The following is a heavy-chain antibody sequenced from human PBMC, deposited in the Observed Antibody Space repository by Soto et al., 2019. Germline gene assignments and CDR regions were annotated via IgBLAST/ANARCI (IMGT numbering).Heavy chain of an antibody. CDR1: GYTFTSND. CDR2: MNPQSGNT. CDR3: ARGTRVLGL. Sequence: QVQLLQSGAEVKEPGASVKVSCRASGYTFTSNDLNWVRQATGQGLEWMGWMNPQSGNTGYAQKFQGRVTMTRNISISTGYMELRGLTYEDTAVYYCARGTRVLGLSGQGTMVTVSS. J-gene: IGHJ3*01. V-gene: IGHV1-8*01.